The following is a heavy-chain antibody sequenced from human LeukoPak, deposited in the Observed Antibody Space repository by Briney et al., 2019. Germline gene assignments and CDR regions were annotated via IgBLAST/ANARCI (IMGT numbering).Heavy chain of an antibody. J-gene: IGHJ4*02. D-gene: IGHD3-22*01. Sequence: GGSLRLSCAASGFTFSDYYMTWIRQAPGKGLEWLSYISGSSSNTNYADSVQGRFTISRGNAKNSLYLQMNSLRAEDTAVYYCARVNPTNSGFYAYWGQGTLVTVSS. CDR1: GFTFSDYY. V-gene: IGHV3-11*06. CDR2: ISGSSSNT. CDR3: ARVNPTNSGFYAY.